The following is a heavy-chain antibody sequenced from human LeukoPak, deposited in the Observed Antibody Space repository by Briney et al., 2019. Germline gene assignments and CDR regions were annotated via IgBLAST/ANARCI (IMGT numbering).Heavy chain of an antibody. CDR2: ISSSSSYI. D-gene: IGHD3-3*01. CDR1: GFTFSSYA. J-gene: IGHJ6*03. V-gene: IGHV3-21*01. Sequence: GGSLRLSCAASGFTFSSYAMNWVRQAPGKGLEWVSSISSSSSYIYYADSVKGRFTISRDNAKNSLYLQMNSLRAEDTAVYYCARGGRITIFGVVIRYYYYMDVWGKGTTVTVS. CDR3: ARGGRITIFGVVIRYYYYMDV.